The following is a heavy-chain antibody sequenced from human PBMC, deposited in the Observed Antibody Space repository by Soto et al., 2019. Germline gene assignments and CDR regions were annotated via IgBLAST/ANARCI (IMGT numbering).Heavy chain of an antibody. Sequence: SETLSLTXTVSGGSVNSDSYYWSWIRQPPGKGLEWIGYIYYTGSTNYNPSLESRVTISVDTSRNQFSLKLSSVTAADTAVFYCAREFSNTPEAFDSWGQGALVT. D-gene: IGHD3-3*02. CDR2: IYYTGST. J-gene: IGHJ4*02. V-gene: IGHV4-61*01. CDR3: AREFSNTPEAFDS. CDR1: GGSVNSDSYY.